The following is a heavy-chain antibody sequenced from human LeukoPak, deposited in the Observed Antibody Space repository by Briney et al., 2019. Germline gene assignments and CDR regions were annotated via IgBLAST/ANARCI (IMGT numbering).Heavy chain of an antibody. D-gene: IGHD5-12*01. Sequence: GGSLRLSCAASGFTFSHYWMTWVRQAPGKGLGWVAQINQDGSEEYYMDSVKARFTISRDNAKNSVFLQMNSLRAEDTAVYYCVRDGGVSGYDLLDHWGQGTLVTVSS. CDR3: VRDGGVSGYDLLDH. J-gene: IGHJ5*02. CDR2: INQDGSEE. CDR1: GFTFSHYW. V-gene: IGHV3-7*01.